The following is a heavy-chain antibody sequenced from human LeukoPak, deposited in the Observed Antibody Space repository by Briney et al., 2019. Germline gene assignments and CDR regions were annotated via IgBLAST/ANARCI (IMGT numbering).Heavy chain of an antibody. J-gene: IGHJ6*03. Sequence: GGSLRLSCAASGFTFSSYAMHWVRQAPGKGLEYVSAISSNGGSTYYANSVKGRFTISRDNSKNTLYLQMNSLRAEDTAVYYCAKADIYYYYYMDVWGKGTTVTVSS. CDR3: AKADIYYYYYMDV. V-gene: IGHV3-64*01. CDR2: ISSNGGST. CDR1: GFTFSSYA. D-gene: IGHD3-9*01.